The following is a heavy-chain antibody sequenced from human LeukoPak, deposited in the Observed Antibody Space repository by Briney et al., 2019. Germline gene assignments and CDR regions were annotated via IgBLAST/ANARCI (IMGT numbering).Heavy chain of an antibody. V-gene: IGHV3-11*01. J-gene: IGHJ4*02. CDR3: AKDGQIAAAAYYFDY. CDR1: GFTFRKHY. D-gene: IGHD6-13*01. Sequence: TGGSLRLSCAASGFTFRKHYMSWIRQAAGRGPEWVAYIGASGSTRYYRDSVNGRFTTSRDNAKNSLHLQMNSLTAEDTAVYYCAKDGQIAAAAYYFDYWGQGTLVTVSS. CDR2: IGASGSTR.